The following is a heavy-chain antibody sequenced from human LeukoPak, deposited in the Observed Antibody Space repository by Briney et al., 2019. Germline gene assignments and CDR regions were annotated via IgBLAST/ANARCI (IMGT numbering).Heavy chain of an antibody. CDR2: ISAYNGNT. Sequence: GASVKVSCKASGYTFTSYGISWVRQAPGQGLEWMGWISAYNGNTNYAQKLQGRVTMTTDTSTSTAYMELRSLRSDDTAVYYCARDLLGGIVVVPAAIAPVYWGQGTLVTVSS. J-gene: IGHJ4*02. D-gene: IGHD2-2*01. CDR1: GYTFTSYG. V-gene: IGHV1-18*01. CDR3: ARDLLGGIVVVPAAIAPVY.